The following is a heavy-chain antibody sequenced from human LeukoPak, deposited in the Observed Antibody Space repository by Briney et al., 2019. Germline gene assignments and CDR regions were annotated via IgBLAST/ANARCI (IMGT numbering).Heavy chain of an antibody. J-gene: IGHJ4*02. CDR3: AKTPGY. V-gene: IGHV3-23*01. Sequence: GGSLRLSCVASRFSFSTYAMSWARQAPGKGLEWVSGISESGDSTSYADSVKGRFTISRDNSKKTLYLQMNSLTADDTAMYYCAKTPGYWGRGILVTVSS. CDR2: ISESGDST. CDR1: RFSFSTYA.